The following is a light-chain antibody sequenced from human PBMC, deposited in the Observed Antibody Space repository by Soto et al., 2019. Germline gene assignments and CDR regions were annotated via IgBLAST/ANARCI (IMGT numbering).Light chain of an antibody. CDR3: QQYYSYLYT. J-gene: IGKJ2*01. V-gene: IGKV1-5*01. Sequence: DIQMTQSPSPLSASVGDRVTITCRASQSISSWLAWYQQKPGKAPKLLLYDASSLESGVPSRFSGSGSGTEFPLTISSLQPDDFATYYCQQYYSYLYTFGQGTKLEIK. CDR2: DAS. CDR1: QSISSW.